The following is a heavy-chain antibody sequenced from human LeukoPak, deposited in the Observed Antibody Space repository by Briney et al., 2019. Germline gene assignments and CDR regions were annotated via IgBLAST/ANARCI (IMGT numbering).Heavy chain of an antibody. CDR1: GGSISSSTYY. CDR3: ARQAYSSNLGWFDP. Sequence: SETLSLTCSVPGGSISSSTYYWGWIRQPPGKGLECIGNIYNSGRIYYNPSLKCRVTIAVDTSKNQFSMKLSSVTAADTAVYYCARQAYSSNLGWFDPWGQGTLVTVSS. D-gene: IGHD6-13*01. J-gene: IGHJ5*02. CDR2: IYNSGRI. V-gene: IGHV4-39*01.